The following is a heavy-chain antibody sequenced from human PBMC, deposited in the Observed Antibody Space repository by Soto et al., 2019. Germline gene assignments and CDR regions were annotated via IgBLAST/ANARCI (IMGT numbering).Heavy chain of an antibody. J-gene: IGHJ4*02. V-gene: IGHV4-59*01. D-gene: IGHD2-15*01. CDR2: IYYSGST. Sequence: TSETLSLTCTVSGGSISSYYWSWIRQPPGKGLEWIGYIYYSGSTNYNPSLKSRVTISVDTSKNQFSLKLSSVTAADTAVYYCARASTDPYSFGPTDYWGQGTLVTVSS. CDR1: GGSISSYY. CDR3: ARASTDPYSFGPTDY.